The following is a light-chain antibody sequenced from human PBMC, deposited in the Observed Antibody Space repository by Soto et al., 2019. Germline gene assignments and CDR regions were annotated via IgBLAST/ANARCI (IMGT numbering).Light chain of an antibody. V-gene: IGLV2-14*01. J-gene: IGLJ2*01. CDR2: EVS. Sequence: QSALTQPASVSGSPGQSITISCTGTSSDVGGYDYVSWYQQYPEKAPKLMIFEVSNRPSGVSNRFSGSKSGNTASLTISGLQAEDEADYYCSAYAGSSVLFGGGTKVTVL. CDR3: SAYAGSSVL. CDR1: SSDVGGYDY.